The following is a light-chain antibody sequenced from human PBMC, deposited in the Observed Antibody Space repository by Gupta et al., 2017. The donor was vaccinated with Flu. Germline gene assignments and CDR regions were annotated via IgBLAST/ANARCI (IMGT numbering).Light chain of an antibody. CDR3: QQLNSYPYHLVT. CDR1: QGISSY. CDR2: AAS. J-gene: IGKJ5*01. V-gene: IGKV1-9*01. Sequence: DIQLTQSPSFLSASVGDRVTITCRASQGISSYLAWYQQKPGKAPKLLIYAASTLQSGVPSRFSGSGSGTEFTLTISSLQPEDFATYYCQQLNSYPYHLVTFGQGTRLEIK.